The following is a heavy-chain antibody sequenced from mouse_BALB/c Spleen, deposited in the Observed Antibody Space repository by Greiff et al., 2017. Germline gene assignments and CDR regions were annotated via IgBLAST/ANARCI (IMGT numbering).Heavy chain of an antibody. Sequence: VQLLQSGAELVRPGTSVKVSCTASGFAFTNYMIAWVHQRPGQGLEWIGVINPGSGGTNYNEKFKGKATLTADKSSSTAYMQLSSLTSDDSAVYFCARSSLYRYDGRFAYWGQGTLVTVSA. CDR1: GFAFTNYM. D-gene: IGHD2-14*01. V-gene: IGHV1-54*01. CDR2: INPGSGGT. CDR3: ARSSLYRYDGRFAY. J-gene: IGHJ3*01.